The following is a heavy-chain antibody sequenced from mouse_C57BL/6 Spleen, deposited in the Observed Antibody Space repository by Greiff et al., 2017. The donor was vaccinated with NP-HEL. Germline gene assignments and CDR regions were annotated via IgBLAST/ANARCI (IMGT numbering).Heavy chain of an antibody. V-gene: IGHV5-4*01. CDR2: ISDGGSYT. CDR3: ARDEGDDGYYPYYFDY. CDR1: GFTFSSYA. Sequence: EVQLQESGGGLVKPGGSLKLSCAASGFTFSSYAMSWVRQTPEKRLEWVATISDGGSYTYYPDNVKGRFTISRDNAKNNLYLQMSHLKSEDTAMYYCARDEGDDGYYPYYFDYWGQGTTLTVSS. J-gene: IGHJ2*01. D-gene: IGHD2-3*01.